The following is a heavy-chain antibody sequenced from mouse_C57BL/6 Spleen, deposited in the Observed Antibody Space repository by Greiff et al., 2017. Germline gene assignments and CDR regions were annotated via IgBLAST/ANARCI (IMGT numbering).Heavy chain of an antibody. CDR3: ARVRIYYGNYGDFDY. J-gene: IGHJ2*01. V-gene: IGHV5-16*01. CDR1: GFTFSDYY. CDR2: INYDGSST. Sequence: EVKLVESEGGLVQPGSSMKLSCTASGFTFSDYYMAWVRQVPEKGLEWVANINYDGSSTYYLDSLKSRFIISRDNAKNILYLQMSSLKSEDTATYYCARVRIYYGNYGDFDYWGQGTTLTVSS. D-gene: IGHD2-1*01.